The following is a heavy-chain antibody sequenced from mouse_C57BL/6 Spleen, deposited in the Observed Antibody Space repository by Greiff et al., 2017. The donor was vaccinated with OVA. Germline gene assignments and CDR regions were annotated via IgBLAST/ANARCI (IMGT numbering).Heavy chain of an antibody. CDR1: GYSFTGYY. D-gene: IGHD1-1*01. V-gene: IGHV1-42*01. Sequence: VQLQQSGPELVKPGASVKISCKASGYSFTGYYMNWVKQSPEKSLEWIGEINPSTGGTTYNQKFKAKATLTVDKSSSTAYMQLKSLTSEDSAVYYCARTSYYGSRYYYAMDYWGQGTSVTVSS. CDR3: ARTSYYGSRYYYAMDY. CDR2: INPSTGGT. J-gene: IGHJ4*01.